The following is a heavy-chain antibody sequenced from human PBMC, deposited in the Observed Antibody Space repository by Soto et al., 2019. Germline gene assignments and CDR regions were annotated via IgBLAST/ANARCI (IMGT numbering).Heavy chain of an antibody. J-gene: IGHJ5*02. Sequence: GVSVKGSCKASGYAFTRYGISWVRQDTGQGLEGMGWISAYNGNTNYAQKLQGRVTMTTDTSTSTAYMELRSLRSDDTAVYYCARDLPGWFDPWGHGTLVTVSS. V-gene: IGHV1-18*01. CDR3: ARDLPGWFDP. CDR1: GYAFTRYG. CDR2: ISAYNGNT. D-gene: IGHD7-27*01.